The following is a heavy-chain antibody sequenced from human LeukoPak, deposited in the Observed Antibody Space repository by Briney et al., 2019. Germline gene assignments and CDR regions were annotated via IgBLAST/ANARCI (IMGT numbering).Heavy chain of an antibody. D-gene: IGHD1-26*01. Sequence: PGGSLRLSCAASGFTFSSYVMSWVRQAPGKGLEWVSGTSGSGGTTSYADSVKGRFTISRDNSKNTLYLQMSSLRVEDTAVYYCAKSPREVGGSTLDYWGQGTLVTVSS. V-gene: IGHV3-23*01. CDR1: GFTFSSYV. CDR2: TSGSGGTT. CDR3: AKSPREVGGSTLDY. J-gene: IGHJ4*02.